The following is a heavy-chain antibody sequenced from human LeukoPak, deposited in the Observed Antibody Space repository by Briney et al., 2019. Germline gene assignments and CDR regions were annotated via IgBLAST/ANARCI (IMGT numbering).Heavy chain of an antibody. CDR3: ARDRQDYDFWSGYYMSNWFDP. Sequence: GGSLRLSCAASGFTFSSYAMHWVRQAPGKGLEWVAVISYVGSNKYYADSVKGRFTISRDNSKNTLYLQMNSLRAEDTAVYYCARDRQDYDFWSGYYMSNWFDPWGQGTLVTVSS. V-gene: IGHV3-30-3*01. D-gene: IGHD3-3*01. CDR2: ISYVGSNK. CDR1: GFTFSSYA. J-gene: IGHJ5*02.